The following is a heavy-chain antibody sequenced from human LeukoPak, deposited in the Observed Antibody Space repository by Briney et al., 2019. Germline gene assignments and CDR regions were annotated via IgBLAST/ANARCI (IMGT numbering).Heavy chain of an antibody. D-gene: IGHD3-22*01. J-gene: IGHJ4*02. CDR1: GGSFSGYY. CDR3: ARVSGYYSIDY. V-gene: IGHV4-34*01. Sequence: SETLSLTCAVYGGSFSGYYWSWIRQPPGKGLEWIGEINHSGSTNYNPSLKSRVTISVDTSKNQFSLKLSSVTAADTAVYYCARVSGYYSIDYWGQGTLVTVSS. CDR2: INHSGST.